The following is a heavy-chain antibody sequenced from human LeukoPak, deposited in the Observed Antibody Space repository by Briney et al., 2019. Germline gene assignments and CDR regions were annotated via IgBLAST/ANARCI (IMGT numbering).Heavy chain of an antibody. CDR2: IYYSGST. Sequence: PSETLSLTCTVSGGSISSYYWSWIRQPPGKGLEWIGYIYYSGSTNYNPSLKSRVTISVDTSKNQFSLRLSSVTAADTAVYLCARYVVYGSGKYCFDYWGQGSLVSVSS. CDR3: ARYVVYGSGKYCFDY. V-gene: IGHV4-59*08. J-gene: IGHJ4*02. D-gene: IGHD3-10*01. CDR1: GGSISSYY.